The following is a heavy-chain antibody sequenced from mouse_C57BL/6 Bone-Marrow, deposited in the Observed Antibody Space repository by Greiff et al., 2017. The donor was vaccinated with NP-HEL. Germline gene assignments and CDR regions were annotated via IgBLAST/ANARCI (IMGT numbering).Heavy chain of an antibody. CDR3: ARGYYAMDY. CDR1: GYSITSGYY. CDR2: ISYAGST. V-gene: IGHV3-6*01. J-gene: IGHJ4*01. Sequence: EVKLEESGPGLVKPSPSLSLTCSVTGYSITSGYYWNWIRQFPGNKLEWMGYISYAGSTNYNPYLKNRISITRDTSKNQLFLKLNSVTTEDAATDYCARGYYAMDYWGQGTSVTVSS.